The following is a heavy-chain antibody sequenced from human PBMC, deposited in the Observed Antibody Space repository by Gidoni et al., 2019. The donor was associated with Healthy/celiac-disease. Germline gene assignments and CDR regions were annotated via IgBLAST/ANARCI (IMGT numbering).Heavy chain of an antibody. Sequence: EVQLVQSGAEVKKPGESLRISCKGSGYSFTSYWISWVRQMPGKGLEWMGRIDPSDSYTNYSPSFQGHVTISADKSISTAYLQWSSLKASDTAMYYCASSGYCSGGSCYFYYGMDVWGQGTTVTVSS. CDR3: ASSGYCSGGSCYFYYGMDV. CDR2: IDPSDSYT. V-gene: IGHV5-10-1*03. J-gene: IGHJ6*02. D-gene: IGHD2-15*01. CDR1: GYSFTSYW.